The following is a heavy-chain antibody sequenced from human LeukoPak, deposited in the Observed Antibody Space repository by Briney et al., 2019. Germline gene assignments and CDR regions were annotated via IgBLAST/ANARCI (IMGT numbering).Heavy chain of an antibody. D-gene: IGHD6-13*01. Sequence: ASVKVSCKASGYTSTSYGISWVRQAPGQGLEWMGWISAYNGNTNYAQKLQGSVTMTTDTSTSTAYMELRSLRSDDTAVYYCARGEAAAGKGDYWGQGTLVTVSS. V-gene: IGHV1-18*01. J-gene: IGHJ4*02. CDR3: ARGEAAAGKGDY. CDR2: ISAYNGNT. CDR1: GYTSTSYG.